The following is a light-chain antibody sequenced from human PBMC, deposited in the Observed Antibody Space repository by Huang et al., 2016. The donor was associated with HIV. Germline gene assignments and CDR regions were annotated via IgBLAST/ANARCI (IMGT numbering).Light chain of an antibody. CDR2: DAS. J-gene: IGKJ5*01. V-gene: IGKV3-11*01. Sequence: PGERATLSCRASQSVTRYLAWYQQKPGQAPRLLIYDASNRATGIPARFSGSGSGTDFTLTISSPEPEDFAVYYCQQRSNWPPITFGQGTRLEIK. CDR3: QQRSNWPPIT. CDR1: QSVTRY.